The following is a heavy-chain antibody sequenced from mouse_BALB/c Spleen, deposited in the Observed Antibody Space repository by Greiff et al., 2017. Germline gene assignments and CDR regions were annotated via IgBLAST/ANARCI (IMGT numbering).Heavy chain of an antibody. Sequence: EVQLVESGGGLVKPGGSLKLSCAASGFTFSDYYMYWVRQTPEKRLEWVATISDGGSYTYYPDSVKGRFTISRDNAKNNLYLQMSSLKSEDTAMYYCARGDYRYDGHYFDYWGQGTTLTVSS. CDR3: ARGDYRYDGHYFDY. CDR1: GFTFSDYY. CDR2: ISDGGSYT. J-gene: IGHJ2*01. D-gene: IGHD2-14*01. V-gene: IGHV5-4*02.